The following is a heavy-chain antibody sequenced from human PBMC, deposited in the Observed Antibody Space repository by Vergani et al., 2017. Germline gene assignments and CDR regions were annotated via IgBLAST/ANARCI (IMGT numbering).Heavy chain of an antibody. D-gene: IGHD4-17*01. Sequence: QVQLVETGGGVVQPGGSLRLYCATSGYSFNTYGAHWVRQAPGKGLEWVAFIGYDGRIKYNVYSVKGRFTIARDTSKKTLSLQMRSLRAVDTAVYYCAKDGRENSDYGYFDYWGQGTLVTVSS. CDR3: AKDGRENSDYGYFDY. CDR2: IGYDGRIK. V-gene: IGHV3-30*02. CDR1: GYSFNTYG. J-gene: IGHJ4*02.